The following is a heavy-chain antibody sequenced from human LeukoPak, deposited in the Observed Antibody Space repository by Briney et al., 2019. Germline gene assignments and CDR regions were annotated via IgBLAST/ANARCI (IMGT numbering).Heavy chain of an antibody. CDR1: GFTFSSYG. CDR3: ARGDITMVRGVIIPSLDY. CDR2: IRYDGSNK. Sequence: AGGSLRLSCAASGFTFSSYGMHWVRQAPGKGLEWVAFIRYDGSNKYYADSVKGRFTISRDNSKNTLYLQMNSLRAEDTAVYYCARGDITMVRGVIIPSLDYWGQGTLVTVSS. D-gene: IGHD3-10*01. V-gene: IGHV3-30*02. J-gene: IGHJ4*02.